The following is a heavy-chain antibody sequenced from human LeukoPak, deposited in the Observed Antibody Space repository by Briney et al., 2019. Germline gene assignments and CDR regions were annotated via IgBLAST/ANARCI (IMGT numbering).Heavy chain of an antibody. J-gene: IGHJ6*03. Sequence: GGSLRLSCAASGFTFSSYAMSWVRQAPGKGLEGVSAISGSGGSTYYADSVKGRFTISRDNSKNTLYLQMSSLRAEDTAVYYCAKAATGVYYYYYYMDVWGKGTTVTVSS. CDR3: AKAATGVYYYYYYMDV. CDR2: ISGSGGST. CDR1: GFTFSSYA. V-gene: IGHV3-23*01. D-gene: IGHD4-23*01.